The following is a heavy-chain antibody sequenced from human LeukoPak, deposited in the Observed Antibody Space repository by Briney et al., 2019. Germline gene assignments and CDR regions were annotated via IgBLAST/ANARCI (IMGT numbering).Heavy chain of an antibody. CDR1: GFTFSSYW. J-gene: IGHJ4*02. D-gene: IGHD2-15*01. CDR3: ARDHCSGGSCYPLPPDY. V-gene: IGHV3-74*01. Sequence: GGPLRLSCAASGFTFSSYWMHWVRQAPGKGLVWVSRINSDGSSTSYADSVKGRFTISRDNAKNTLYLQMNSLRAEDTAVYYCARDHCSGGSCYPLPPDYWGQGTLVTVSS. CDR2: INSDGSST.